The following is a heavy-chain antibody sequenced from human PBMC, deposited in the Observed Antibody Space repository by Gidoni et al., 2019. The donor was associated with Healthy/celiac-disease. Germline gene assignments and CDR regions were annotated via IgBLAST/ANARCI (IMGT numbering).Heavy chain of an antibody. CDR2: ISGSGGST. Sequence: EVQLLESGGGLVQPGGSLRLSCAASGFTFSSYAMSWVREAPGKGLEWVSAISGSGGSTYYEDYVKGRFTISRDNYKNTLYLQMNSLRAEDTAVYYCAKVYSGMTVTNAFDIWGQGTMVTVSS. V-gene: IGHV3-23*01. D-gene: IGHD4-17*01. CDR3: AKVYSGMTVTNAFDI. J-gene: IGHJ3*02. CDR1: GFTFSSYA.